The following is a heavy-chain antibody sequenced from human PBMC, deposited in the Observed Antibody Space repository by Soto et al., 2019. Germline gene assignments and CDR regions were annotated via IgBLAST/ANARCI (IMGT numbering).Heavy chain of an antibody. J-gene: IGHJ6*02. D-gene: IGHD2-2*01. V-gene: IGHV4-31*03. Sequence: QVQLQESGPGLVKPSQTLSLTCTVSGDSISSTNNYWSWIRQHPGKGLEWIGYIYYSGSTYYNPSPKSRPAISVDTSKNQFSLKLSSVTAADTAVYYCARTVCSSASCYGYYYYGLDVWGQGTTVTVSS. CDR2: IYYSGST. CDR3: ARTVCSSASCYGYYYYGLDV. CDR1: GDSISSTNNY.